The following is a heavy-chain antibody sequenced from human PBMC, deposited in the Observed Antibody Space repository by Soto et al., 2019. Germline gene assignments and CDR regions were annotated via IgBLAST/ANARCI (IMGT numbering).Heavy chain of an antibody. CDR1: GGSISSYY. Sequence: SETLSLTCTVSGGSISSYYWSWIRQPPGKGLEWIGYIYYSGSTNYNPSLKSRVTISVDTSKNQFSLRLSSVTAADTAVYYCARLYYDFGSAYHLPLGFDPWGQGTLVT. V-gene: IGHV4-59*08. CDR2: IYYSGST. CDR3: ARLYYDFGSAYHLPLGFDP. D-gene: IGHD3-3*01. J-gene: IGHJ5*02.